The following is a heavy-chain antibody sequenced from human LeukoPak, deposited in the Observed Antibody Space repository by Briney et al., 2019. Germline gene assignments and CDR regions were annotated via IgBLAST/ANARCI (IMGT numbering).Heavy chain of an antibody. CDR1: GFTVSSNY. J-gene: IGHJ4*02. Sequence: TGGSLRLSCAASGFTVSSNYMSWVRQAPGKGLEWVSVIYSGGSTYYAASVKGRFTISRDNSKNTLYLQMNSLRAEDTAVYYCAREYRGEYYFAYWGQGTLVTVSS. V-gene: IGHV3-66*01. CDR3: AREYRGEYYFAY. CDR2: IYSGGST. D-gene: IGHD3-10*01.